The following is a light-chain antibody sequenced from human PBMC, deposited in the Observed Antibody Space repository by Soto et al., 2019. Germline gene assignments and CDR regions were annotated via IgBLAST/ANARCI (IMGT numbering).Light chain of an antibody. V-gene: IGLV2-18*02. CDR2: EVS. J-gene: IGLJ1*01. CDR1: SSDVGSDNR. Sequence: QSALTQPPSVSGPRGQSVAISCTGTSSDVGSDNRVSWYQQPPGTAPKLIISEVSNRPSGVPDRFSGSKSGNTASLTISGLQAEDEADYYCSSYTSSSTYVFGTGTKVTVL. CDR3: SSYTSSSTYV.